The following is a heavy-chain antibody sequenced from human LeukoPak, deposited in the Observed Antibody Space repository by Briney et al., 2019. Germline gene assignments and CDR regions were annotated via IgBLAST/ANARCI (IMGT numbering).Heavy chain of an antibody. D-gene: IGHD3-10*01. J-gene: IGHJ6*03. V-gene: IGHV4-59*12. CDR2: IHHSGST. CDR1: GGSIKTYY. CDR3: ARRLGRKFGERFYYYHYMDV. Sequence: SETLSLTCTVSGGSIKTYYWSWIRQPPGKGLECIGYIHHSGSTYYNPSLKSRVTISVDTSKNQFSLRLSSVTATDTAVYYCARRLGRKFGERFYYYHYMDVWGKGTTVTISS.